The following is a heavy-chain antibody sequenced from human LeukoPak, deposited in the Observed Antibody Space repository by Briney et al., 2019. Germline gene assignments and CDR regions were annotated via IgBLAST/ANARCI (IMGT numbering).Heavy chain of an antibody. V-gene: IGHV5-51*01. Sequence: PGESLKISCKGSGYRFTSYWIGWVRQMPGKGLELMGIIYPGDSDTKYSPSFPGQVTISADKSISTACLQWSRLKASDTAMYYCAAGMAARGKYYFDYWGQGTLVTVSS. CDR2: IYPGDSDT. CDR3: AAGMAARGKYYFDY. CDR1: GYRFTSYW. J-gene: IGHJ4*02. D-gene: IGHD6-13*01.